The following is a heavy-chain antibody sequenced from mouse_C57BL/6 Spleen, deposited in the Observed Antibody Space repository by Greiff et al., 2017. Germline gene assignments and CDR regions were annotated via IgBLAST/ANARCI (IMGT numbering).Heavy chain of an antibody. CDR3: TRGGGNYYFDY. Sequence: QVQLKQSGAELVRPGASVTLSCKASGYTFTDYEMHWVKQTPVHGLEWIGAIDPETGGTAYNQKFKGKAILTADKSSSTAYMELRSLTSEDSAVYYCTRGGGNYYFDYWGQGTTLTVSS. V-gene: IGHV1-15*01. CDR2: IDPETGGT. D-gene: IGHD2-1*01. J-gene: IGHJ2*01. CDR1: GYTFTDYE.